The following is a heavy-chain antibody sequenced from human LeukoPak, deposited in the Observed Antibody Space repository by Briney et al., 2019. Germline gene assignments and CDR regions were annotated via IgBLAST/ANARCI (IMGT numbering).Heavy chain of an antibody. J-gene: IGHJ6*03. CDR3: ARRLGTGKNYYYYYMDV. CDR1: GGSFSGYY. CDR2: INHSGST. V-gene: IGHV4-34*01. Sequence: PSETLSLTCAVYGGSFSGYYWSWIRQPPGKELEWIGEINHSGSTNYNPSLKSRVTISVDTSKNQFSLKLSSVTAADTAVYYCARRLGTGKNYYYYYMDVWGKGTTVTISS. D-gene: IGHD1-1*01.